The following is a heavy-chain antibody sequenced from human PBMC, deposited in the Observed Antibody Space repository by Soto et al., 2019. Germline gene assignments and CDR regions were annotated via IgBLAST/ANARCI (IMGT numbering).Heavy chain of an antibody. J-gene: IGHJ3*02. D-gene: IGHD1-26*01. CDR2: ISAYNGNT. Sequence: TFVCCGMSGVRQAPGQGLEWMGWISAYNGNTNDAQKLQGRVTMTTDTSTSTAYMELRSLRSDDTAVYYCASDLGEMAPTRAWTLYPFDIWC. V-gene: IGHV1-18*04. CDR1: TFVCCG. CDR3: ASDLGEMAPTRAWTLYPFDI.